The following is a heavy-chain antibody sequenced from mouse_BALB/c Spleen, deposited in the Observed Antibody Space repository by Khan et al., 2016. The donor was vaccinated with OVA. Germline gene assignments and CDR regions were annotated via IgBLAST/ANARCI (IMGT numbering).Heavy chain of an antibody. CDR1: GYTFTNYG. Sequence: QIQLVQSGPELKKPGETVKISCKASGYTFTNYGMNWVKQSPGKALKWMGWINTYTGEPTYADDFKGRFAFSLETSASTAYSQINNLKNEDTATYFCARPPYFSYTLDHGGQGTSVTVSS. D-gene: IGHD2-10*01. V-gene: IGHV9-3-1*01. CDR3: ARPPYFSYTLDH. CDR2: INTYTGEP. J-gene: IGHJ4*01.